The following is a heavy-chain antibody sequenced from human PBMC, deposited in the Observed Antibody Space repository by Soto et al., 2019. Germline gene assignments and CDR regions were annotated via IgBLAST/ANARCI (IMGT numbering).Heavy chain of an antibody. Sequence: QVQLVESGGGVVQPGGSLRLSCAASGFTFSIYDMHWVRQAPGKGLEWVAVTSYDGRNNYYADSVKGRFTISRDNSKNTLHLQMNSLGAEDTAVYYCAKAVTGQYYFDYWGQGTLVAVSS. CDR1: GFTFSIYD. CDR3: AKAVTGQYYFDY. D-gene: IGHD2-21*02. J-gene: IGHJ4*02. CDR2: TSYDGRNN. V-gene: IGHV3-30*18.